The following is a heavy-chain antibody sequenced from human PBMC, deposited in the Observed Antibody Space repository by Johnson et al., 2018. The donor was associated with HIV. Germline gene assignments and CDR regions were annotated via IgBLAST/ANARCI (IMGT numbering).Heavy chain of an antibody. D-gene: IGHD6-13*01. V-gene: IGHV3-20*04. CDR3: ARGAYSSSWHASDASDI. CDR1: GFTFSSYW. Sequence: VQLVESGGGVAQPGGSLRLSCAASGFTFSSYWMSWVRQAPGKGLEWVSGIDWNGGSSGYADSVKGRFSISRDNGKNSLYLQMNSLRAEDTALYYCARGAYSSSWHASDASDIWGQGTMVTVSS. J-gene: IGHJ3*02. CDR2: IDWNGGSS.